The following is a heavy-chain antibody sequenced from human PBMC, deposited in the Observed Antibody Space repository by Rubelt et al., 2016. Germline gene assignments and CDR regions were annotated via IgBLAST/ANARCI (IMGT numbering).Heavy chain of an antibody. D-gene: IGHD6-19*01. CDR2: INAGNGNT. J-gene: IGHJ5*02. CDR1: GYTFTSYA. CDR3: ARVIWGSGWSNNWFDP. V-gene: IGHV1-3*01. Sequence: QVQLVQSGAEVKKPGASVKVSCKASGYTFTSYAMHWVRQAPGQRLEWMGWINAGNGNTKYSQKFQGIVTITRETSASTAYMELSSLRSEDTAVYYCARVIWGSGWSNNWFDPWGQGTLVTVSS.